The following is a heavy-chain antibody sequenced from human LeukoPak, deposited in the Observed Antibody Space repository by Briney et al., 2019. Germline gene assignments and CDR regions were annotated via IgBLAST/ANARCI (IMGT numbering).Heavy chain of an antibody. Sequence: PGWSLRLSCASSVLTFSNYSMNWVRQAPGKGLEWVSSISSSSSYIYYADSVKGRFTMSRDNTKNSMYLQKNHMKAEDTAVYDCARDEPMTTVARGDWFDPCGQGTLVTVSS. V-gene: IGHV3-21*01. CDR3: ARDEPMTTVARGDWFDP. CDR2: ISSSSSYI. D-gene: IGHD4-17*01. J-gene: IGHJ5*02. CDR1: VLTFSNYS.